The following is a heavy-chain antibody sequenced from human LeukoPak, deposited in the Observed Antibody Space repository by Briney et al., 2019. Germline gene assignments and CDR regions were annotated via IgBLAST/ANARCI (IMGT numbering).Heavy chain of an antibody. J-gene: IGHJ4*02. CDR2: IWYDGSNK. Sequence: GGSLRLSCAASGFTFSSYGMHWVRQAPGKGLEWVAVIWYDGSNKYYADSVEGRFTISRDNSKNTLYLQMNSLRAEDTAVYYCARDADYYDSSGYYPYWGQGTLVTVSS. D-gene: IGHD3-22*01. V-gene: IGHV3-33*01. CDR3: ARDADYYDSSGYYPY. CDR1: GFTFSSYG.